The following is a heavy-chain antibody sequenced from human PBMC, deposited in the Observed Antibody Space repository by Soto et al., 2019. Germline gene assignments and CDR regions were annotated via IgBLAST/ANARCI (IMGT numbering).Heavy chain of an antibody. CDR3: ARLPGVRGVFDGFNV. J-gene: IGHJ3*01. CDR1: GYSFAGYW. Sequence: GESLKIFCKGSGYSFAGYWIGWVRQMPGKGLDLIRVIYPGDSDTRYSPSFHGQVTISADKSISTAYLQWSSLKASDTAMYFCARLPGVRGVFDGFNVWGQGTMVTVSS. V-gene: IGHV5-51*01. CDR2: IYPGDSDT. D-gene: IGHD3-10*01.